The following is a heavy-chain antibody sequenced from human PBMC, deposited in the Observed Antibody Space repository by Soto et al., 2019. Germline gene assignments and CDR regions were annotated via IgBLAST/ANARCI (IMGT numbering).Heavy chain of an antibody. Sequence: SETLSLTCAVSGGSISSGGYSWSWIRQPPGKGLEWIGYIYHSGSTYYNPSLKSRVTISIDKSKNHFSLKLTSVTAADTAVYYCAGTTYYDFWRIKSWGQGTLVTVSS. CDR2: IYHSGST. D-gene: IGHD3-3*01. CDR3: AGTTYYDFWRIKS. V-gene: IGHV4-30-2*05. J-gene: IGHJ5*02. CDR1: GGSISSGGYS.